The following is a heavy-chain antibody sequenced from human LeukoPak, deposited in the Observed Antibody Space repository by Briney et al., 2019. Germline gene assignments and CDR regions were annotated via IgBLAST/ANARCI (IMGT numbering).Heavy chain of an antibody. CDR3: ARGESSGWHYYGMDV. J-gene: IGHJ6*02. D-gene: IGHD6-19*01. Sequence: GGSLRLSCAASGFTFSSYDMHWVRQATGKGLEWVSAIGTAGDTYYPGSVKGRFTISRENAKNSLYLQMNSLRAGDTAVYYCARGESSGWHYYGMDVWGQGTTVTVSS. CDR2: IGTAGDT. V-gene: IGHV3-13*01. CDR1: GFTFSSYD.